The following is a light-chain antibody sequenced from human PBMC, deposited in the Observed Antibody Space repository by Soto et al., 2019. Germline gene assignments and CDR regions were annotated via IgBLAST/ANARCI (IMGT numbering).Light chain of an antibody. V-gene: IGKV3-15*01. CDR3: QQYNDWPRT. J-gene: IGKJ1*01. Sequence: EIVMTQSPATLSVSPGERVTLSCRASQSISINLAWYQQKPGQAPRLLIYGASTRATGIPARFSGSGSGTEFTVTISSLQSEDFAVYYCQQYNDWPRTFGHGTKVEI. CDR1: QSISIN. CDR2: GAS.